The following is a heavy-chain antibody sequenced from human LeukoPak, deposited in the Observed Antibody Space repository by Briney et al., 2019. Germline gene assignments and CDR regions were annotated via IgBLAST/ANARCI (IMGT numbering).Heavy chain of an antibody. CDR3: ARWPQKYYYDSSGYPPPYYYYMDV. CDR2: ISSSSSYI. CDR1: GFTFSSYS. V-gene: IGHV3-21*01. J-gene: IGHJ6*03. Sequence: GGSLRLSCAASGFTFSSYSMNWVRQAPGKGLEWFSSISSSSSYIYYADSVKGRFTISRDNAKNSLYLQMNSLRAEDTAVYYCARWPQKYYYDSSGYPPPYYYYMDVWGKGTTVTVSS. D-gene: IGHD3-22*01.